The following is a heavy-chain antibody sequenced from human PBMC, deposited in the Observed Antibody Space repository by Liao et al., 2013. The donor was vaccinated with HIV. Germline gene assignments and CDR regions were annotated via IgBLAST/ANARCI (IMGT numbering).Heavy chain of an antibody. Sequence: QVQLQESGPGLVKPSQTLSLTCSVSGGYISSGSYYWSWIRQPAGKRLEWIGRASTSENTNYNPSLKSRITMSVDTSRNQFSLNLSSVTAADTAVYYCARDAYFDWDNWFDPWGRGTLVTVSS. D-gene: IGHD3-9*01. J-gene: IGHJ5*01. V-gene: IGHV4-61*02. CDR1: GGYISSGSYY. CDR2: ASTSENT. CDR3: ARDAYFDWDNWFDP.